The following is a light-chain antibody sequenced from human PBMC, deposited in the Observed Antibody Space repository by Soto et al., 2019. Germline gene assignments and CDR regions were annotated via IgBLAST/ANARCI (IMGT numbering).Light chain of an antibody. CDR3: QQYDTLSFT. V-gene: IGKV1-33*01. Sequence: DIQMTQSPSSLSASVGDRVTITCQASQDISNYLNWYQQKLGKAPKLLIYDASNLEPGVPSRFSGSGSGTEFIFTISGLQPEDIATYYCQQYDTLSFTFGPGTKVDIK. CDR2: DAS. J-gene: IGKJ3*01. CDR1: QDISNY.